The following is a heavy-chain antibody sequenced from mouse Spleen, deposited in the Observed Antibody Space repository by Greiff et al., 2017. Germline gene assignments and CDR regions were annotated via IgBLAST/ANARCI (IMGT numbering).Heavy chain of an antibody. V-gene: IGHV1-19*01. D-gene: IGHD1-1*01. Sequence: VQLQQSGPVLVKPGASVKMSCKASGYTFTDYYMNWVKQSHGKSLEWIGVINPYNGGTSYNQRFKGKATLTVDKSSSTAYMELNSLTSEDSAVYYCARLLITTKGMDYWGQGTSVTVSS. CDR1: GYTFTDYY. J-gene: IGHJ4*01. CDR2: INPYNGGT. CDR3: ARLLITTKGMDY.